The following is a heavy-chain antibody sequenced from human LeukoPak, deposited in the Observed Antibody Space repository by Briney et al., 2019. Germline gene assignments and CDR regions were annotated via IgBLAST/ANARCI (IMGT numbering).Heavy chain of an antibody. Sequence: SETLSLTCTVSGASINSHYWNWIRQPPGKGLEWIGYIYYSGSTNYNPSLKSRVTISVDTSKNQFSLKLSSVTAADTAVYYCARVGQYQPLLSPLGWYFDLWGRGTLVTVSS. D-gene: IGHD2-2*01. J-gene: IGHJ2*01. CDR3: ARVGQYQPLLSPLGWYFDL. CDR1: GASINSHY. CDR2: IYYSGST. V-gene: IGHV4-59*11.